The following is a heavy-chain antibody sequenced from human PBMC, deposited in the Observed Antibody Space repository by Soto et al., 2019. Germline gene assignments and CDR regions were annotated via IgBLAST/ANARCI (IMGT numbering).Heavy chain of an antibody. CDR3: ARVGSSGWYFYS. CDR2: INQGGSEK. J-gene: IGHJ4*02. D-gene: IGHD6-19*01. CDR1: GFTFSSYW. V-gene: IGHV3-7*04. Sequence: PGGSLRLSCAASGFTFSSYWMSWVRQAPGKGLEWVANINQGGSEKYYVDSEKGGFTISRDTAKNSLYLQMYSLRAEDTAVYYCARVGSSGWYFYSCGQGTLVTVSP.